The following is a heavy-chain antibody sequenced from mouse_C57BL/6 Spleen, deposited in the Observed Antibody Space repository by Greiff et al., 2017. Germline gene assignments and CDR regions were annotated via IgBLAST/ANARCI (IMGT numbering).Heavy chain of an antibody. CDR1: GFSLTSYG. V-gene: IGHV2-3*01. CDR2: IWGDGSP. CDR3: ARLRSGAY. Sequence: VKLMESGPGLVAPSQSLPITCTVSGFSLTSYGVSWVRQPPGKGLEWLGVIWGDGSPNYHSGLISRMSISEDNSKSQVFLKLNSLQTDDSATYYCARLRSGAYWGQGALVTVSA. J-gene: IGHJ3*01. D-gene: IGHD1-1*01.